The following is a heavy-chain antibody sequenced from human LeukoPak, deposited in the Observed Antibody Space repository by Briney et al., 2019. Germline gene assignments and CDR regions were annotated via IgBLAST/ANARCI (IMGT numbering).Heavy chain of an antibody. D-gene: IGHD3-10*01. J-gene: IGHJ5*02. CDR1: GGSFSGYY. Sequence: SETLSLTCAVYGGSFSGYYWSWIRQPPGKGLEWIGEINHSGSTNYNPSLKSRVTISVDTSKNQFSLKLSSVTAADTAVYYCARGVLLWFGEVRNNWFDPWGQGTLVTVSS. CDR2: INHSGST. V-gene: IGHV4-34*01. CDR3: ARGVLLWFGEVRNNWFDP.